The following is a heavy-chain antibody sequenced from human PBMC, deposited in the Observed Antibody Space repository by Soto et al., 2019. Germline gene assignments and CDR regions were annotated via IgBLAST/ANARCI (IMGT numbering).Heavy chain of an antibody. CDR2: ISSSSDYI. CDR3: ARARVYATGPLDF. CDR1: GFTFTSYT. V-gene: IGHV3-21*06. Sequence: PGGSLRLSCAASGFTFTSYTMNWVRQAPGEGLEWVSSISSSSDYIYYADSMKGRVTISRDNAKNSLFLDMNSLTGEDTAVYYCARARVYATGPLDFWGQGTLVTVSS. D-gene: IGHD6-13*01. J-gene: IGHJ4*02.